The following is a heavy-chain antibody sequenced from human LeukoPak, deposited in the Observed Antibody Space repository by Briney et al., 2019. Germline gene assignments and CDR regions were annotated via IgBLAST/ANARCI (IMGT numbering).Heavy chain of an antibody. Sequence: PGRSLRLSCTASGFTFGDYAMSWVRQAPGKGLEWVGFIRSKAYGGTTEYAASVKGRFTISRDDSKSIAYLQMNSLKTEDTAVYYCTRGSGDYYYYYGMDVWGQGTTVTVPS. D-gene: IGHD3-10*01. CDR2: IRSKAYGGTT. CDR1: GFTFGDYA. J-gene: IGHJ6*02. CDR3: TRGSGDYYYYYGMDV. V-gene: IGHV3-49*04.